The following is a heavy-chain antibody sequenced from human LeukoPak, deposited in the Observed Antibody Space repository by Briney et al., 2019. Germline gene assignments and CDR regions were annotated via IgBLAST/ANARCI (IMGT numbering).Heavy chain of an antibody. D-gene: IGHD3-3*01. Sequence: ASVKVSCKASGYTFTDYYMHWVRQAPGQGLEWMGWINPNSGGTNYAQKFQGRVTMTRDTSISTAYMELSRLRSDDTAVYYCARDGRFLEWLGDLLHYYYYMDVWGKGTTVTVSS. CDR3: ARDGRFLEWLGDLLHYYYYMDV. CDR2: INPNSGGT. J-gene: IGHJ6*03. V-gene: IGHV1-2*02. CDR1: GYTFTDYY.